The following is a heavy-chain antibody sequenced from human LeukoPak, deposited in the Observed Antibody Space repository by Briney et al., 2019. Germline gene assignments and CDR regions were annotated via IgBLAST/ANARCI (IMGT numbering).Heavy chain of an antibody. J-gene: IGHJ4*02. D-gene: IGHD3-3*01. CDR1: GYTFTGYY. Sequence: ASVKVSCKASGYTFTGYYMHWVRQAPGQGLEWMGRINPNSGGTNYAQKLQGRVTMTTDTSTSTAYMELRSLRSDDTAVYYCARFEILRRTIFGVVPGTNDYWGQGTLVTVSS. CDR2: INPNSGGT. CDR3: ARFEILRRTIFGVVPGTNDY. V-gene: IGHV1-2*06.